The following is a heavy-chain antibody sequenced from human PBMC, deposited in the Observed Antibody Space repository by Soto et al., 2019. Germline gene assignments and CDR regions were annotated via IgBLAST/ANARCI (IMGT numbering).Heavy chain of an antibody. CDR2: IYPGDSDT. V-gene: IGHV5-51*01. Sequence: GESLKISCNRSGYSFTSYWIGWVRQMPGKGLEWMGIIYPGDSDTRYSPSFQGQVTISADKSISTAYLQWSSLKASHTALYYSARLGDYGAYVGAFDIWGKRTMVTASS. D-gene: IGHD4-17*01. J-gene: IGHJ3*02. CDR3: ARLGDYGAYVGAFDI. CDR1: GYSFTSYW.